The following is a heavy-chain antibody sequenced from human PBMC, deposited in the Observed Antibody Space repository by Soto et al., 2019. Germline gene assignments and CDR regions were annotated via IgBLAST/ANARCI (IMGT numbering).Heavy chain of an antibody. Sequence: ASVKVSCKTSGYTFSNYAISWVRQAPGQGLEWVGWVSPYNGNANYTEKFQGRVSMTTDTSTTTAYMELTSLTSDDTAIYYCATAISLIMAAPASWGKETLLTVS. CDR2: VSPYNGNA. V-gene: IGHV1-18*04. CDR3: ATAISLIMAAPAS. J-gene: IGHJ5*02. D-gene: IGHD2-8*01. CDR1: GYTFSNYA.